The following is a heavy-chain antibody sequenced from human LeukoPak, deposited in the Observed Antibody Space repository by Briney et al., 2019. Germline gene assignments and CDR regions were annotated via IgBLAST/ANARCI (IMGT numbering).Heavy chain of an antibody. CDR1: GYTFTSYY. D-gene: IGHD3-22*01. CDR2: INPSGGST. J-gene: IGHJ4*02. CDR3: AREFGGYYYGY. Sequence: ASVKVSCKASGYTFTSYYMHWVRQAPGQGLEWMGIINPSGGSTSYAQKFRGRVTMARDTSTSTVYMELSSLRSEDTAVYYCAREFGGYYYGYWGQGTLVTVSS. V-gene: IGHV1-46*01.